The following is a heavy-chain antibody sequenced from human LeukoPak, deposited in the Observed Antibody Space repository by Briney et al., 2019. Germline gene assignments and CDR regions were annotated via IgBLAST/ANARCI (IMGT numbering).Heavy chain of an antibody. V-gene: IGHV1-69*05. Sequence: SVKVSCKASGGTFSSYTISWVRQAPGQGLEWMGRIIPIFGTANYAQKFQGRVTITTDESTSTAYMELSSLRSEDTAVYYCARERSSGRDSPPDYWGQGTLVTVSS. D-gene: IGHD6-19*01. CDR2: IIPIFGTA. CDR3: ARERSSGRDSPPDY. CDR1: GGTFSSYT. J-gene: IGHJ4*02.